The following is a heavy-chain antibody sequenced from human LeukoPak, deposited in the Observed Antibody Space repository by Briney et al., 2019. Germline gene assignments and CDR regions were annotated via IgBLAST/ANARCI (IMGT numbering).Heavy chain of an antibody. D-gene: IGHD3-10*01. CDR2: IKQDGSEK. J-gene: IGHJ4*02. CDR1: SSSSYY. V-gene: IGHV3-7*01. Sequence: SSSSYYWGWIRQPPGKGLEWVANIKQDGSEKYYVDSVKGRFTISRDNAKKSLYLQMHSLRAEDTAVYYCARPSRGFFDYWGQGTLVTVSS. CDR3: ARPSRGFFDY.